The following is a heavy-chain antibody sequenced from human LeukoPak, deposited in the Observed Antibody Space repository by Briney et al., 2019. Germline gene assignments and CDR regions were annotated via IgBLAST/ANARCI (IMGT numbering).Heavy chain of an antibody. V-gene: IGHV3-48*01. Sequence: PGGSLRLSCAASGFTFSSYSMNWVRQAPGKGLEWVSYISSSSSTIYYADSVKGRFTISRDNAKNLLYLQMNSLRAEDTAVYYCARDSGLWLPSEAFDIWGQGTMVTVSS. CDR1: GFTFSSYS. J-gene: IGHJ3*02. D-gene: IGHD5-18*01. CDR2: ISSSSSTI. CDR3: ARDSGLWLPSEAFDI.